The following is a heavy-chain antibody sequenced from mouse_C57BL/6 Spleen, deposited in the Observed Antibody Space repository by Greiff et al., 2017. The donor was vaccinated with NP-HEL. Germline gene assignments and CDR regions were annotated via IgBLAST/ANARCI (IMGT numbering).Heavy chain of an antibody. CDR1: GYTFTSYW. J-gene: IGHJ4*01. CDR2: INPSNGGT. CDR3: ARGRYYDGSSYDDYAMDY. Sequence: QVQLQQPGTELVKPGASVKLSCKASGYTFTSYWMHWVKQWPGQGLEWIGNINPSNGGTNYNEKFKSKATLTVDKSSSTAYMQLSSLTSEDSAVYYCARGRYYDGSSYDDYAMDYWGQGTSVTVSS. V-gene: IGHV1-53*01. D-gene: IGHD1-1*01.